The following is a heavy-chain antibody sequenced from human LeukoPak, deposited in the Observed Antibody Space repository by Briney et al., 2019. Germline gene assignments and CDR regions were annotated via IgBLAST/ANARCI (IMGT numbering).Heavy chain of an antibody. CDR2: ISAYNGNT. Sequence: ASVKVSCKASGYTFTSYGISWVRQAPGQGLGWMGWISAYNGNTNYAQKLQGRVTMTTDTSTSTAYMELRSLRSDDTAVYYCARDRQNRAYCGGDCYSPVDYWGQGTLVTVSS. D-gene: IGHD2-21*02. J-gene: IGHJ4*02. CDR3: ARDRQNRAYCGGDCYSPVDY. V-gene: IGHV1-18*01. CDR1: GYTFTSYG.